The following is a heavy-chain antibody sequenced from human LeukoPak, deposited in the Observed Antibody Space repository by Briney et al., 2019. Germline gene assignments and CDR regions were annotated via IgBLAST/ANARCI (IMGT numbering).Heavy chain of an antibody. CDR2: VDPEDGET. Sequence: ASVKISCKVSGYTFTDHYMHWVQQAPGKGLEWMGLVDPEDGETIYAEKFQGRVTITADTSTDTAYMELSSLRSEDTAVYYCAGSRGDAFDIWGQGTMVTVSS. J-gene: IGHJ3*02. CDR1: GYTFTDHY. CDR3: AGSRGDAFDI. D-gene: IGHD3-10*01. V-gene: IGHV1-69-2*01.